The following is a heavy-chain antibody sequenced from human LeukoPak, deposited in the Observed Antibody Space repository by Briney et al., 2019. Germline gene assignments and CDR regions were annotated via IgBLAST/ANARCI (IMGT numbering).Heavy chain of an antibody. CDR1: GYTFTGYY. D-gene: IGHD2-2*02. CDR2: INPNSGGT. J-gene: IGHJ6*02. Sequence: ASAKVSCKASGYTFTGYYMHWVRQAPGQGLEWMGWINPNSGGTNYAQKFQGRVTMTRDTSISTAYMELSRLRSDDTAVYYCARVPYYCSSTSCYTKGYYYGMDVWGQGTTVTVSS. V-gene: IGHV1-2*02. CDR3: ARVPYYCSSTSCYTKGYYYGMDV.